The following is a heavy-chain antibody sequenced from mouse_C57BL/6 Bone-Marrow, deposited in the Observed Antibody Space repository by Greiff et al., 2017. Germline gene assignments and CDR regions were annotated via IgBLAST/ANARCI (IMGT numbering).Heavy chain of an antibody. CDR2: INPSNGGT. CDR3: ARWLWLRPGVYFDY. V-gene: IGHV1-53*01. CDR1: GYTFTSYW. Sequence: VKLMESGTELVKPGASVKLSCKASGYTFTSYWMHWVKQRPGQGLEWIGNINPSNGGTNYNEKFKSKATLTVDKSSSTAYMQLSSLTSEDSAVYYCARWLWLRPGVYFDYWGQGTTLTVSS. D-gene: IGHD2-2*01. J-gene: IGHJ2*01.